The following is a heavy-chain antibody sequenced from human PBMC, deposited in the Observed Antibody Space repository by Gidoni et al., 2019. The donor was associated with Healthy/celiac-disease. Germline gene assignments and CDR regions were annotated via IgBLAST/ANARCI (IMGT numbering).Heavy chain of an antibody. V-gene: IGHV4-34*12. Sequence: QVQLQQWGPGLLQPSETLSLTCAVEPGSVRGYYWSWIRHPPGKWLEWIGEIIHSGSTNSTPSIKSRVTISVDTSKNQFSLKLSSVSAADTAVYYCSSEAQDGGGVCHDAFDIWGQGTMVTVSS. D-gene: IGHD2-21*02. CDR2: IIHSGST. CDR1: PGSVRGYY. CDR3: SSEAQDGGGVCHDAFDI. J-gene: IGHJ3*02.